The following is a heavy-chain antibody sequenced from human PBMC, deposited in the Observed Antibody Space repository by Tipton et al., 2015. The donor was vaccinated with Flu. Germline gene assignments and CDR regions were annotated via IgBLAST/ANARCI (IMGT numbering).Heavy chain of an antibody. CDR2: IYYSGST. Sequence: TLSLTCTVSGGSISSSSYYWGWIRQPPGKGLEWIGSIYYSGSTYYNPSLKSRVTISVDTSKNQFSLKLSSVTAADTAVYYRAREIRGYYYGSGHYDYWGQGTLVTVSS. CDR3: AREIRGYYYGSGHYDY. J-gene: IGHJ4*02. CDR1: GGSISSSSYY. V-gene: IGHV4-39*07. D-gene: IGHD3-10*01.